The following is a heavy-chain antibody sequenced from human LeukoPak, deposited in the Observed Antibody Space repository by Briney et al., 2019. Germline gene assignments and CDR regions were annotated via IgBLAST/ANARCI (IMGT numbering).Heavy chain of an antibody. CDR2: IKSKTDGRTT. CDR3: TTARAVAGNWFDP. D-gene: IGHD6-19*01. CDR1: GFTFSNAW. Sequence: PGGSLRLSCAASGFTFSNAWMSWVRQAPGKGLEWVGRIKSKTDGRTTDYAAPVKGRFTISRDDSKNTLYLQMNSLKTEDTAVYYCTTARAVAGNWFDPWGQGTLVTVSS. V-gene: IGHV3-15*01. J-gene: IGHJ5*02.